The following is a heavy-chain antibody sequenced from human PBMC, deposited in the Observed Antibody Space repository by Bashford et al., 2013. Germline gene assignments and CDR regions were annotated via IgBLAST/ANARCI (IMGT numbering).Heavy chain of an antibody. CDR2: IYWDDDK. CDR1: GFSLSTSGVG. Sequence: SGPTLVKPTQTLTLTCTFSGFSLSTSGVGVGWIRQPPGKALEWLALIYWDDDKRYSPSLKSRLTITKDTSKNXVYMTNMDPVDTATYYCAHRYYYASGNLYNMLFDYVGQGTLVNRSPQ. V-gene: IGHV2-5*02. D-gene: IGHD3-10*01. CDR3: AHRYYYASGNLYNMLFDY. J-gene: IGHJ4*02.